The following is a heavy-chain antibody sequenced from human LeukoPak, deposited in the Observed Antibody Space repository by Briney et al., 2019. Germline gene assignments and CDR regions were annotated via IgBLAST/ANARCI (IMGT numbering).Heavy chain of an antibody. CDR2: IYTSGST. Sequence: SETLSLTCTVSGGSISSYYWSWIRQPAGKGLEWIGRIYTSGSTNYNPSLKSRVTMSVDTSKNQFSLKLSSVTAADTAVYYCARGMYYYDSSGYLPPSYWGQGTLVTVSS. CDR3: ARGMYYYDSSGYLPPSY. D-gene: IGHD3-22*01. J-gene: IGHJ4*02. CDR1: GGSISSYY. V-gene: IGHV4-4*07.